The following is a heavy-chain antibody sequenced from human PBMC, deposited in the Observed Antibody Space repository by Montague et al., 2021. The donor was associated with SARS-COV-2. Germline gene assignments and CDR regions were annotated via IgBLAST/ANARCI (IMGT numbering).Heavy chain of an antibody. CDR2: MYETGNM. J-gene: IGHJ4*02. D-gene: IGHD3-16*01. CDR3: AGNMAY. Sequence: SETLSLTCTVSRGSLSNYYWYWIRKSPAQGLEWICYMYETGNMIYNPSLSSRVSISADTSTGQYSLTLTSVTAAASARYYCAGNMAYWSQGVLVTV. V-gene: IGHV4-4*09. CDR1: RGSLSNYY.